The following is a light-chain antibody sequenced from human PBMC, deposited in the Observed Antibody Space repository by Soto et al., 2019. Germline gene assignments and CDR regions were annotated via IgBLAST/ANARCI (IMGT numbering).Light chain of an antibody. CDR2: DVS. V-gene: IGLV2-14*01. Sequence: QSALTQPASVSGSPGQSITISCTGTSSDVGGYNYVSWYQQHPGKAPKLMIYDVSNRPSGVSNRFSGSKSGNTASLTISGFQAEDEADYYCSSYTSSSTPLFVFGTGTRSPS. J-gene: IGLJ1*01. CDR1: SSDVGGYNY. CDR3: SSYTSSSTPLFV.